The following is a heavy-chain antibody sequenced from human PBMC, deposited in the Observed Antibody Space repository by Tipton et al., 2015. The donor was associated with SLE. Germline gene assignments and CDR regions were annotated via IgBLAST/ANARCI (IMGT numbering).Heavy chain of an antibody. D-gene: IGHD1-7*01. CDR2: ISSKGSYI. CDR3: ARDFTGPKDY. Sequence: SLRLSCTASGFNFSSYSMNWIRQAPGKGLEWVSSISSKGSYIYYADSVKGRFTISRDSAENTLYLQMNSLRAEDTAVYYCARDFTGPKDYWGQGTLVTVSS. J-gene: IGHJ4*02. CDR1: GFNFSSYS. V-gene: IGHV3-21*01.